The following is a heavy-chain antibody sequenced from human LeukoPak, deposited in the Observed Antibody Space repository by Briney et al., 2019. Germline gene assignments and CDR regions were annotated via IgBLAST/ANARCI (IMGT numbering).Heavy chain of an antibody. V-gene: IGHV3-15*07. J-gene: IGHJ3*01. CDR1: SLIFSHAW. Sequence: GGSLRLSCEFSSLIFSHAWMNWVRQAPGKGLEWVGRIKSVAEGGAAEYSTPVKGRFTISRDDSKKMVYLQMDNLNTEDTAMYYCTKNTGDFEVWGQGTMVIVSS. CDR2: IKSVAEGGAA. D-gene: IGHD2-8*02. CDR3: TKNTGDFEV.